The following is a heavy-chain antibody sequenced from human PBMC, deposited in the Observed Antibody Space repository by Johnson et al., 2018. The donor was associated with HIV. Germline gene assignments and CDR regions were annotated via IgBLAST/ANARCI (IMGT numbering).Heavy chain of an antibody. Sequence: VQLVESGGGLIQPGGSLRLSCAASGFTVSSNYMSWVRQAPGKGLEWVSVIYSGGSTYYADSVRGRFTISRDNSRNTLYLQMSSLRVEDTAGYYCVRRFYDSSAFDIWGQGTLVTVSS. J-gene: IGHJ3*02. CDR3: VRRFYDSSAFDI. D-gene: IGHD3-22*01. CDR2: IYSGGST. V-gene: IGHV3-53*01. CDR1: GFTVSSNY.